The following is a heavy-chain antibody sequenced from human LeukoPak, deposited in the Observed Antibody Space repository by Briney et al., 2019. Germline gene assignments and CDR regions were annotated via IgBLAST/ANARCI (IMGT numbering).Heavy chain of an antibody. CDR3: ARDFYGSGSWDFDY. J-gene: IGHJ4*02. CDR2: ISSSSSTI. CDR1: GFTFSSYS. Sequence: PGGSLRLSCAASGFTFSSYSMNWVRQAPGKGLEWVSYISSSSSTIYYADSVKGRFTISRDNAKNSLYLQMNSLRAEDTAVYYCARDFYGSGSWDFDYWGQGTLVTVSS. V-gene: IGHV3-48*01. D-gene: IGHD3-10*01.